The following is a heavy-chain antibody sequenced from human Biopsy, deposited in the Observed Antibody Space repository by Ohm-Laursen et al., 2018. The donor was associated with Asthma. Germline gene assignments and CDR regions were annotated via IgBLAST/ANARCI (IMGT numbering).Heavy chain of an antibody. CDR3: ARGVDRVTGLLDHFDS. CDR2: VYYSGST. CDR1: GGTINNFY. D-gene: IGHD2-21*02. Sequence: SETLSLTVSGGTINNFYWSWIRQPPGKGLESIGRVYYSGSTNYNPSLKSRVTISIDASKNQFSLKLTSVTAADTAVYYCARGVDRVTGLLDHFDSWGQGTLVTVPS. J-gene: IGHJ4*02. V-gene: IGHV4-59*01.